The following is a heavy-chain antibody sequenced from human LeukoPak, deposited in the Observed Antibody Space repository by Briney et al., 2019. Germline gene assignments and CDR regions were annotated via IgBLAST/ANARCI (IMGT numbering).Heavy chain of an antibody. V-gene: IGHV3-23*01. CDR1: GFTFSTYA. Sequence: GGSLRLSCAASGFTFSTYAMSWVRQAPGKGLEWVSTLTNSGGITSYADSVKGRFTISRDNSKNTLYLQMNSLRAEDTAVYYCARDKDCSSTRCFDYWGQGTLVTVSS. CDR3: ARDKDCSSTRCFDY. D-gene: IGHD2-2*01. CDR2: LTNSGGIT. J-gene: IGHJ4*02.